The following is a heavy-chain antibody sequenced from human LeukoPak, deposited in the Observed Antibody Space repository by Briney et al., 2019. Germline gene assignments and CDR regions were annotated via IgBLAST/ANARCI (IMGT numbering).Heavy chain of an antibody. V-gene: IGHV1-24*01. D-gene: IGHD3-16*01. J-gene: IGHJ4*02. CDR1: GYTLTELS. Sequence: ASVKVSCKVSGYTLTELSMHWVRQAPGKGLEWMGGFDPEDGETIYAQKSQRRVTMNEDTSTDTAYMELSSLRSEDTAVYYCATGLAAAPWGYWGEGSLVTVSS. CDR2: FDPEDGET. CDR3: ATGLAAAPWGY.